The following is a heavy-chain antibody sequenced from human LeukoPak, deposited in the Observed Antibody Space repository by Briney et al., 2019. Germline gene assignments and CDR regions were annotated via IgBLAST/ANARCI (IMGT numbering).Heavy chain of an antibody. CDR2: VKFDGSVT. Sequence: GGSLRLSCAGSGFTFSSYWMHWVRQAPGKGLVWVSRVKFDGSVTTYAESVKGRFTISRDNAKNTLFLQMNSLRAEDTAVYYCARVGAVVGSLDYWGQGPRVTVSS. V-gene: IGHV3-74*01. J-gene: IGHJ4*02. CDR1: GFTFSSYW. D-gene: IGHD4-23*01. CDR3: ARVGAVVGSLDY.